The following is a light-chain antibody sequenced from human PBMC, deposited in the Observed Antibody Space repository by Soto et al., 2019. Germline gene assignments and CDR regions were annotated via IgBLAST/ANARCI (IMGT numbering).Light chain of an antibody. CDR2: EGS. J-gene: IGLJ2*01. Sequence: QSALTQPASVSGSPGQSITISCTGTNNDVGGYKLVSWYQQHPGKVPKVVIYEGSKRPSGVSNRFSGSKSGITASLTIFGLQAEDDAHYYCCSYAGNTIFVFGGGTKLTVL. CDR1: NNDVGGYKL. CDR3: CSYAGNTIFV. V-gene: IGLV2-23*03.